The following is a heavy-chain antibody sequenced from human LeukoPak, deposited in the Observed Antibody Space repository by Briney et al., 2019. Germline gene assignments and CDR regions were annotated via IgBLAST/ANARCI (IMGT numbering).Heavy chain of an antibody. CDR3: ARESTPRLVHWFDP. CDR2: INPNSGGT. CDR1: GYTFTGYY. D-gene: IGHD2-15*01. J-gene: IGHJ5*02. Sequence: GASVKVSCKASGYTFTGYYMHWVRQAPGQGLEWMRWINPNSGGTNYAQKFQGRVTMTRDTSISTAYMELSRLRSDDTAVYYCARESTPRLVHWFDPWGQRTLVTVSS. V-gene: IGHV1-2*02.